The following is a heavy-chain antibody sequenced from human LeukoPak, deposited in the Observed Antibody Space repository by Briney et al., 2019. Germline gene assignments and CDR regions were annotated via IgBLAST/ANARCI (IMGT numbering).Heavy chain of an antibody. Sequence: GGSLRLSCAASGFTVSTSYMSWVRQAPGKGLEWVSTIFSGGNTYYPDSVEGRFTISRDNSENTLYLQMNSLRVEDTAVYFCARELTWHYYEYWGQGTLVTVSS. D-gene: IGHD2-21*02. CDR1: GFTVSTSY. CDR2: IFSGGNT. V-gene: IGHV3-53*01. J-gene: IGHJ4*02. CDR3: ARELTWHYYEY.